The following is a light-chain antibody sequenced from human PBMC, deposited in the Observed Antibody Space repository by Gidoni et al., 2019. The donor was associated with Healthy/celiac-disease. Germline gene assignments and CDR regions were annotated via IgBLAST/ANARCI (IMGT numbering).Light chain of an antibody. V-gene: IGKV1-39*01. CDR3: QQSYSTPYT. CDR1: QSISNY. Sequence: DIQITPSPSSLSASVGDRVTITCRASQSISNYLNWYQHKPGKAPKLLIYAASTLQSGVPSRFSGSGSGTDFTLTISSLQPEDFATYYCQQSYSTPYTFGQGTKLEIK. J-gene: IGKJ2*01. CDR2: AAS.